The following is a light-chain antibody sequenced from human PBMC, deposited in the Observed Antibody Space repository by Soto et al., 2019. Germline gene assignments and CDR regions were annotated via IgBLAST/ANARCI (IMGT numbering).Light chain of an antibody. J-gene: IGKJ1*01. V-gene: IGKV1-8*01. CDR1: QGISSY. CDR3: QQTYSTPPT. Sequence: AIRMTQSPSSFSASTGDRVTITCRASQGISSYLAWYQQKPGKAPKLLIYAASTLQSGVPSRFSGSGSGTDFTLTISSLEPEDFATYYCQQTYSTPPTFGQGTKVDIK. CDR2: AAS.